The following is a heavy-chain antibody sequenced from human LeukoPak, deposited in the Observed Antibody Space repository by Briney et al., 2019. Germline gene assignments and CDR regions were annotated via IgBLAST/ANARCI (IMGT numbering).Heavy chain of an antibody. CDR2: ISGSGGST. V-gene: IGHV3-23*01. CDR1: GFTFSSYA. D-gene: IGHD6-19*01. J-gene: IGHJ4*02. Sequence: GGSLRLSCAASGFTFSSYAMSWVRQAPGKGVEWVSAISGSGGSTYYADSVKGRFTISRDNSKNTLYLQMNSLRAEDTAVYYCARGRGWYGDYWGQGTLVTVSS. CDR3: ARGRGWYGDY.